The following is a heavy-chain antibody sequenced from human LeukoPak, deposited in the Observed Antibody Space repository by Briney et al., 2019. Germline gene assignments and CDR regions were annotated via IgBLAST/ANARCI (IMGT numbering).Heavy chain of an antibody. V-gene: IGHV3-23*01. D-gene: IGHD2-2*02. CDR3: AKGTSDIVVVPAAIP. CDR2: ISGSGGST. J-gene: IGHJ5*02. CDR1: GFTFSSYA. Sequence: RGSLRLSCAASGFTFSSYAMSWVRQAPGKGLEWVSAISGSGGSTYYADSVKGRFTISRDNSKNTLYLQMNSLRAEDTAVYYCAKGTSDIVVVPAAIPWGQGTLVTVSS.